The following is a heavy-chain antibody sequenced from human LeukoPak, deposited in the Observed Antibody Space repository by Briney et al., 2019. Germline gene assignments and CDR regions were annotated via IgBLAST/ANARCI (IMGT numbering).Heavy chain of an antibody. CDR3: ARDVGDYSSSWYYYYYYYGMDV. Sequence: SSETLSLTCTVSGGSISSYYWSWIRQPPGKGLEWIGYIYNSGSTNYNPSLKSRVTISVDKSKNQFSLKLSSVTAADTAVYYCARDVGDYSSSWYYYYYYYGMDVWGQGTTVTVSS. V-gene: IGHV4-59*12. D-gene: IGHD6-13*01. J-gene: IGHJ6*02. CDR2: IYNSGST. CDR1: GGSISSYY.